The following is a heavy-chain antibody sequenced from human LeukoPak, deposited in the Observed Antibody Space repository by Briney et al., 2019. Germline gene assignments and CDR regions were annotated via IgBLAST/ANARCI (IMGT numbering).Heavy chain of an antibody. D-gene: IGHD3-22*01. CDR3: ARVLRGSYYDSSRPSVHDAFDI. J-gene: IGHJ3*02. CDR2: IYYSGST. CDR1: GGSVSSGSYY. Sequence: SETLSLTCTVSGGSVSSGSYYWSWIRQPPGTGLEWIGYIYYSGSTNYNPSLKSRVTISVDTSKNQFSLKLSSVTAADTAVYYCARVLRGSYYDSSRPSVHDAFDIWGQGTMVTVSS. V-gene: IGHV4-61*01.